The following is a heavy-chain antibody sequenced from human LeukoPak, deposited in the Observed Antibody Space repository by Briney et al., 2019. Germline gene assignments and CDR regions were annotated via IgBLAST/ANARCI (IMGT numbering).Heavy chain of an antibody. CDR2: IYYSGST. CDR3: ARTTTVTRYYYYYYYMDV. Sequence: PSETLPLTCTVSGGSISSSSYYWGWIRQPPGKGLEWIGSIYYSGSTYYNPSLKSRVTISVDTSKNQFSLKLSSVTAADTAVYYCARTTTVTRYYYYYYYMDVWGKGTTVIVSS. J-gene: IGHJ6*03. CDR1: GGSISSSSYY. D-gene: IGHD4-11*01. V-gene: IGHV4-39*07.